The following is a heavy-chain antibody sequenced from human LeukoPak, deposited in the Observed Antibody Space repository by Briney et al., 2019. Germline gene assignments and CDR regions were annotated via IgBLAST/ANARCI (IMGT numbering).Heavy chain of an antibody. CDR3: ARNHTVYFDP. CDR2: INHSGST. J-gene: IGHJ5*02. D-gene: IGHD5/OR15-5a*01. CDR1: SGSFIGYS. V-gene: IGHV4-34*01. Sequence: SETLSLTCAVYSGSFIGYSRSWIRQPPGKGLEWIGEINHSGSTNYNPSLKSRVTISVDTSSNQFSLRLSSVTAADTAVYYCARNHTVYFDPWGQGTLVTVSS.